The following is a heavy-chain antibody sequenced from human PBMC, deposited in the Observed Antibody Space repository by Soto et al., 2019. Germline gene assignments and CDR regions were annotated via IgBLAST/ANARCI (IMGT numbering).Heavy chain of an antibody. V-gene: IGHV4-59*01. CDR2: MYNTGST. J-gene: IGHJ6*02. Sequence: SETLSLTCTVSGGSISRYYWSWIRHPPGKGLEWIGYMYNTGSTIYNPSLKSRVTISVDTSKNQFSLKLNSVTAADTAVYYCARDLWGYCGADCYPLDVWGQGTTFT. D-gene: IGHD2-21*02. CDR1: GGSISRYY. CDR3: ARDLWGYCGADCYPLDV.